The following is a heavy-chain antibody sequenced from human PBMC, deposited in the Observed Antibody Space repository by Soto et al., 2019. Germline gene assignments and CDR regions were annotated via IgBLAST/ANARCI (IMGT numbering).Heavy chain of an antibody. CDR3: ARDLSGVRPRGMDV. Sequence: EVQLLESGGGLVQPGGSLRLSCAASGFTFSSYAMSWVRQAPGKGLEWVSAISGSGGSTYYADSVKGRFTISRDNSKKTQYLQMNSLRAEDTAVYYCARDLSGVRPRGMDVWGKGTTVTVSS. CDR2: ISGSGGST. V-gene: IGHV3-23*01. J-gene: IGHJ6*03. D-gene: IGHD2-8*02. CDR1: GFTFSSYA.